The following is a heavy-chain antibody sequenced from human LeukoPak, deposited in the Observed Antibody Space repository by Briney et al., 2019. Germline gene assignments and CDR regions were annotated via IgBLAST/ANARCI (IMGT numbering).Heavy chain of an antibody. D-gene: IGHD6-6*01. CDR2: IRSKANSYAT. CDR1: GFTFSGSA. J-gene: IGHJ3*02. Sequence: GGSLRLSCAASGFTFSGSAMHWVRQASGKGLEWVGRIRSKANSYATAYAASVKGRFTISRDDSKNTAYLQMNSLKTENTAVYYCTTTLEYSSSSGTDAFDIWGQGTMVTVSS. CDR3: TTTLEYSSSSGTDAFDI. V-gene: IGHV3-73*01.